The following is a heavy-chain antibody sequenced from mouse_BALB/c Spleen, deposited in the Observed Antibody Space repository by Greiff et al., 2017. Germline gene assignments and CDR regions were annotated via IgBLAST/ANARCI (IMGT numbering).Heavy chain of an antibody. J-gene: IGHJ2*01. CDR1: GYAFTNYL. CDR2: INPGSGGT. V-gene: IGHV1-54*01. D-gene: IGHD3-2*01. Sequence: QVQLQQSGAELVRPGTSVKVSCKASGYAFTNYLIEWVKQRPGQGLEWIGVINPGSGGTNYNEKFKGKATLTADKSSSTAYMQLSSLTSDDSAVYFCAIDSSGYVPFDYWGQGTTLTVSS. CDR3: AIDSSGYVPFDY.